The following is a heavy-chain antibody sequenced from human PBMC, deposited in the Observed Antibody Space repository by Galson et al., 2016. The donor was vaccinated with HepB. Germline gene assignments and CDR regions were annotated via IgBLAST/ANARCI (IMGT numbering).Heavy chain of an antibody. CDR1: GFTVSNND. CDR3: ARALGLVYGSEDWYFDL. J-gene: IGHJ2*01. CDR2: MFRGGNT. Sequence: SLRLSCAAPGFTVSNNDISWVRQAPGKGLEWVSFMFRGGNTYYADSVKGRFTISRDRSKNTLNLQMNNLRVEDTAMYYCARALGLVYGSEDWYFDLWGRGTLVTVSS. D-gene: IGHD2-8*01. V-gene: IGHV3-53*01.